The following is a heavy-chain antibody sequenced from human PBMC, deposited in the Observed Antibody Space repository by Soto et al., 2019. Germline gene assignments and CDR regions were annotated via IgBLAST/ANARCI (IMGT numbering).Heavy chain of an antibody. J-gene: IGHJ5*02. V-gene: IGHV4-31*03. CDR2: IYYSGST. CDR3: ARDRAFRDSGSPGLDP. CDR1: GGSINSGGYY. D-gene: IGHD3-10*01. Sequence: QVQLKESGPGLVKPSQTLSLTCTVSGGSINSGGYYWSWIRQHPGKGLEWIGYIYYSGSTFYNPSLRSRVTVPEDTSKNHFSRSLPSVPPADPAVYSCARDRAFRDSGSPGLDPWGREPWSPSPQ.